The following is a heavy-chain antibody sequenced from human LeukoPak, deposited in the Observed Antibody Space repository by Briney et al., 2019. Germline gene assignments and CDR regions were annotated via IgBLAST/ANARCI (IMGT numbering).Heavy chain of an antibody. CDR2: IRSSSSYI. CDR1: GFTFSSYS. CDR3: ATRDDYGDYPLPY. Sequence: PGGSLRLSCAASGFTFSSYSMNWVRQAPGKGLEWVSSIRSSSSYIYYADSVKGRFTISRDNAKNSLYLQMNSLRAEDTAVYYCATRDDYGDYPLPYWGQGTLVTVSS. J-gene: IGHJ4*02. D-gene: IGHD4-17*01. V-gene: IGHV3-21*01.